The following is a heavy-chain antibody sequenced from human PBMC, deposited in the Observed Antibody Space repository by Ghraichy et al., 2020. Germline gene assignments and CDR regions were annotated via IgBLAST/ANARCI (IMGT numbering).Heavy chain of an antibody. V-gene: IGHV3-72*01. J-gene: IGHJ6*03. Sequence: GGSLRLSCAASGFTFSDHYMDWVRQAPGKGLEWVGRIRNKAKSYTTEYAASVKGRFTISRDDSKNSLYLQMNSLKTEDTAVYYCARGKDLGLSYYYMDVWGKGTTVTVSS. CDR2: IRNKAKSYTT. CDR3: ARGKDLGLSYYYMDV. D-gene: IGHD2/OR15-2a*01. CDR1: GFTFSDHY.